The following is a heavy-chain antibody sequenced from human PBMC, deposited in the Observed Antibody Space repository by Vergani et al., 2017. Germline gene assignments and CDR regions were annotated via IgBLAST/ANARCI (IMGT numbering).Heavy chain of an antibody. D-gene: IGHD3-22*01. J-gene: IGHJ3*02. Sequence: QVQLVLSGAEVKTPGASVKVSCKASGYTFTSYGISWVRQAPGQGLEWMGWISAYNGNTNYAQKLQGRVTMTTDTSTSTAYMELRSLRSDDTAVYYCARDNYYYDSSGYYADAFDIWGQGTMVTVSS. CDR1: GYTFTSYG. V-gene: IGHV1-18*01. CDR3: ARDNYYYDSSGYYADAFDI. CDR2: ISAYNGNT.